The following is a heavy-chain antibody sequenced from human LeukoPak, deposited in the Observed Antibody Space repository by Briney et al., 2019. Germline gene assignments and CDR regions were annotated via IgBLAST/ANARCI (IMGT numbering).Heavy chain of an antibody. Sequence: ASVKVSCKASGYTFTGYYMHWVRQAPGQGLEWMGWINPNSGGTYYAQKLQGRVTMTTDTSTSTAYMELRSLRSDDTAVYYCARDGLYYDILTGLFPYYYYYYMDVWGKGTTVTISS. J-gene: IGHJ6*03. CDR1: GYTFTGYY. CDR3: ARDGLYYDILTGLFPYYYYYYMDV. V-gene: IGHV1-2*02. D-gene: IGHD3-9*01. CDR2: INPNSGGT.